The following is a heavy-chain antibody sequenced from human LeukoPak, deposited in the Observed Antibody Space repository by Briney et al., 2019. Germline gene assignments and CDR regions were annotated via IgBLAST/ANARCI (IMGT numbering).Heavy chain of an antibody. CDR3: ARASRDGYNQNFDH. J-gene: IGHJ4*02. CDR2: THPGGSET. CDR1: GYDFSTYW. D-gene: IGHD5-24*01. V-gene: IGHV5-51*01. Sequence: GESLKISCKGLGYDFSTYWNAWVRQRPGRDLEWMGITHPGGSETRYDPSFQGQVTISADRSTSTAYLQWSSLRASDTAMYYCARASRDGYNQNFDHWGQGTLVTVSS.